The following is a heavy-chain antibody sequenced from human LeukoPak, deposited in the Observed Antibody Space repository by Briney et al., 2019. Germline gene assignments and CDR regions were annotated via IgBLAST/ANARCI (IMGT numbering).Heavy chain of an antibody. CDR2: IIPILGIA. CDR3: ARDSYDSSGYCGY. J-gene: IGHJ4*02. Sequence: SVKVSCKASGGTFSSYAISWVRQAPGQGLEWMGRIIPILGIANYAQKFQGRVTITADKSTSTAYMELSSLRSEDTAVYYCARDSYDSSGYCGYWGQGTLVTVSS. V-gene: IGHV1-69*04. D-gene: IGHD3-22*01. CDR1: GGTFSSYA.